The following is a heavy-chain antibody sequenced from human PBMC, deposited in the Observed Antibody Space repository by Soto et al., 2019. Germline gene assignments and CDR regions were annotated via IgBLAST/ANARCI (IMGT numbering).Heavy chain of an antibody. CDR2: INAGNGNT. J-gene: IGHJ6*02. CDR1: GYSFTNYA. Sequence: ASVKVSCKASGYSFTNYAMHWVRQAPGQGLEWMGWINAGNGNTKYSQKFQGRVTITRDTSASTLYMELSSLRSEDTAVYYCARDYWRDYYIGLHVWVQGTTVTVS. D-gene: IGHD3-3*01. V-gene: IGHV1-3*01. CDR3: ARDYWRDYYIGLHV.